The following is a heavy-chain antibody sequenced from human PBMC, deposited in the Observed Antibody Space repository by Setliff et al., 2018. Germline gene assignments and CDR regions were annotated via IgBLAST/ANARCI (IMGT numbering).Heavy chain of an antibody. CDR3: ARDY. J-gene: IGHJ4*02. CDR2: IYYRGNT. Sequence: SETLSLTCSVSGGSITSYYWSWIRQPPRKGLEWVGYIYYRGNTNYNPSLKSRVTISVDRSKNQFSLKLTSVTVADTAVYYCARDYWGRGALVTVSS. CDR1: GGSITSYY. V-gene: IGHV4-59*12.